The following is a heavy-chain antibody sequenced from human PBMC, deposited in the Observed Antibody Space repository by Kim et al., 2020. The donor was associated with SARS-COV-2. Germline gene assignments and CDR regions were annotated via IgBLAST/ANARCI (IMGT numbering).Heavy chain of an antibody. V-gene: IGHV3-30*04. CDR1: GFTFSSYA. Sequence: GGSLRLSCAASGFTFSSYAMHWVRQAPGKGLEWVAVISYDGSNKYYADSMKGRFTISRDNSKNTLYLQMNSLRAEDTAVYYCARDLYYDSSGCFDYWGQGTLVTVSS. D-gene: IGHD3-22*01. CDR2: ISYDGSNK. CDR3: ARDLYYDSSGCFDY. J-gene: IGHJ4*02.